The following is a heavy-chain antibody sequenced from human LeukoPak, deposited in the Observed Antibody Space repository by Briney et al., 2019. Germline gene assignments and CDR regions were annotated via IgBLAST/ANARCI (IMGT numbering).Heavy chain of an antibody. CDR1: GFTFSSYG. Sequence: GGSLRLSCAASGFTFSSYGMHWVRQAPGKGLEWVAVISYDGSNKYYADSVKGRFTISRDNSKNTLYLQMNSLRAEDTAVYYCAKARFGTTGYFDYWGQGTLVTVSS. V-gene: IGHV3-30*18. CDR2: ISYDGSNK. J-gene: IGHJ4*02. D-gene: IGHD1-1*01. CDR3: AKARFGTTGYFDY.